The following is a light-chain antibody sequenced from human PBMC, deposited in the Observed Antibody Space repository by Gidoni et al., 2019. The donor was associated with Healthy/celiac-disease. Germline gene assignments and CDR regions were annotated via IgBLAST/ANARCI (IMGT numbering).Light chain of an antibody. J-gene: IGKJ1*01. V-gene: IGKV1-39*01. CDR3: QQSYSTPWT. CDR2: AAS. Sequence: DIQMTQSTSSLSASVRDRVTITCRASQSISSYLNWYQQKPGKAPKLLIYAASSLQSGVPSRFSVSGSGTDFTLTISSLQPEDFATYYCQQSYSTPWTFGQGTKVEIK. CDR1: QSISSY.